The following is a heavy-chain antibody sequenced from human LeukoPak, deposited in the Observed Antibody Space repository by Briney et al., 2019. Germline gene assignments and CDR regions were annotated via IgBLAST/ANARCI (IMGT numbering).Heavy chain of an antibody. V-gene: IGHV1-46*01. CDR3: ARDQYSSGYDY. CDR1: GYTFTSYY. CDR2: INPSGGST. D-gene: IGHD6-19*01. J-gene: IGHJ4*02. Sequence: AASVKVSCKASGYTFTSYYMHWVRQAPGQGLEWMGIINPSGGSTSYAQKFQGRVTMTRDTSISTAYMELSRLRSDDTAVYYCARDQYSSGYDYWGQGTLVTVSS.